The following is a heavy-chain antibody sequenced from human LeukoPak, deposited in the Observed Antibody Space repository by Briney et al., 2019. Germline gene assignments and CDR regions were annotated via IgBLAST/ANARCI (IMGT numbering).Heavy chain of an antibody. V-gene: IGHV3-74*01. D-gene: IGHD3-9*01. CDR3: ARDFGYYDILAAD. J-gene: IGHJ4*02. CDR2: INSDGSST. CDR1: GITFSSYW. Sequence: GGSLRLSCAASGITFSSYWMHWVRQAPGKGLVWVSRINSDGSSTSYADSVKGRFTISRDNAKNTLYLQMNSLRAEDTAVYYCARDFGYYDILAADWNQGTLVTVSS.